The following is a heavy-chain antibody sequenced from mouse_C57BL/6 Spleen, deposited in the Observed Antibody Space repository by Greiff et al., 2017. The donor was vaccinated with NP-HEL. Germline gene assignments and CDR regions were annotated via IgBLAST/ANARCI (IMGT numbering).Heavy chain of an antibody. CDR3: ARTGSR. D-gene: IGHD4-1*01. CDR2: IDPSDSYT. J-gene: IGHJ3*02. CDR1: GYTFTSYW. Sequence: QVQLQQPGAELVRPGTSVKLSCKASGYTFTSYWMHWVKQRPGQGLEWIGVIDPSDSYTNYHQKFKGKATLTVDTSSSTAYMQLSSLTSEDSAVYYCARTGSRWGQGTLVTVSA. V-gene: IGHV1-59*01.